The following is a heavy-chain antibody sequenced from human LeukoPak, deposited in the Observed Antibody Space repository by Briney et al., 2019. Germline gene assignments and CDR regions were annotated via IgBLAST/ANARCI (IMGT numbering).Heavy chain of an antibody. CDR2: ISCSGWST. CDR3: AKDLEMVAPLPFSYYYYMDV. Sequence: PGGSLRLSCAASGFTFSSYAMSWARHAPGKGLVWVYSISCSGWSTYYADSVKGRFTISRDNSKNTLYLQMNSLRAGDTAVYYCAKDLEMVAPLPFSYYYYMDVWGKGTTVTVSS. V-gene: IGHV3-23*01. CDR1: GFTFSSYA. D-gene: IGHD2-15*01. J-gene: IGHJ6*03.